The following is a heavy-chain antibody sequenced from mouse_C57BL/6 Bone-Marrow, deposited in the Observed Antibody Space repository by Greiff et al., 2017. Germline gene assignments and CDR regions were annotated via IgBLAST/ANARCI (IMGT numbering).Heavy chain of an antibody. CDR1: GYTFTSYW. V-gene: IGHV1-50*01. J-gene: IGHJ2*01. CDR3: ARELGYFDY. D-gene: IGHD4-1*01. Sequence: VQLQQPGAELVKPGASVKLSCKASGYTFTSYWMQGVKQRPGQGLEWIGEIDPSDSYTNYNQKFKGKATLTVDTSSSTAYMQLSSLTSEDSAVYYCARELGYFDYWGQGTTLTVSS. CDR2: IDPSDSYT.